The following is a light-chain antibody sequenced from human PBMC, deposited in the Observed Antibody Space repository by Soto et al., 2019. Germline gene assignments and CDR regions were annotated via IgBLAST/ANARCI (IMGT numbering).Light chain of an antibody. CDR3: QQNGSSPTWT. J-gene: IGKJ1*01. CDR1: QSVRSSY. Sequence: EIVLTQSPGTLSFSPGERATLSCRASQSVRSSYLAWYQQKPGQAPRLLIYGASSRATGIPDRFRGSGCGTDFTLTISRLEPEDFAVYYCQQNGSSPTWTFGQGTKVEIK. CDR2: GAS. V-gene: IGKV3-20*01.